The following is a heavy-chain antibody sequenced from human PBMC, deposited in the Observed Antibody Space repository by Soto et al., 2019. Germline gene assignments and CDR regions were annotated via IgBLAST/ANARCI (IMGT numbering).Heavy chain of an antibody. CDR2: ISYDGSNK. CDR1: GFTFGSYG. Sequence: GGSLRLSYAASGFTFGSYGMHWVRQAPGKGLEWVAVISYDGSNKYYADSVKGRFTISRDNSKNTLYLQMNSLRAEDTAVYYCAKEGSRYDFWSGYNPYYYYGMDVWGQGTTVTVSS. V-gene: IGHV3-30*18. J-gene: IGHJ6*02. D-gene: IGHD3-3*01. CDR3: AKEGSRYDFWSGYNPYYYYGMDV.